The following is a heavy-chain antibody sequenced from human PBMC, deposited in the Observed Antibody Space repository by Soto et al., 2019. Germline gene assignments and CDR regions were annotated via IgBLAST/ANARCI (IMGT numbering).Heavy chain of an antibody. CDR2: TYYRSKWYN. Sequence: SQTLSLTCAISGDSVSSNSAAWNWIRQSPSRGLEWLGRTYYRSKWYNDYAVSVKGRITINPDTSKNQFSLQLNSVTPEDTAVYYCARDLGYSSSDYYYYYGMDVWGQGTTVTVSS. V-gene: IGHV6-1*01. D-gene: IGHD6-6*01. J-gene: IGHJ6*02. CDR3: ARDLGYSSSDYYYYYGMDV. CDR1: GDSVSSNSAA.